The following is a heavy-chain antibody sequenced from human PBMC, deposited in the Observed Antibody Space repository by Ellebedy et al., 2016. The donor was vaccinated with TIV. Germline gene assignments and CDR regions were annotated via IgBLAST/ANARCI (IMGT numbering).Heavy chain of an antibody. CDR2: IKQDGSDK. CDR1: GFTFGRYG. CDR3: ARGTAMAV. Sequence: PGGSLRLSCAASGFTFGRYGMHWVRQAPGKGLECVADIKQDGSDKNHVDSVKGRFIISRDNAKNSLYLEMNSLRAEDTAVYYCARGTAMAVWGQGTTITVS. V-gene: IGHV3-7*03. J-gene: IGHJ6*02.